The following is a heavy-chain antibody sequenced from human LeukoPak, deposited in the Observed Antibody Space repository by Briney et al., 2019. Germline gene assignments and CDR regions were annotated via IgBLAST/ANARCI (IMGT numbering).Heavy chain of an antibody. Sequence: TGGSLRLSCAASGFTFSGSAMHWVRQASGKGLEWVGRIRSKANSYATAYAASVKGRFTISRDDSKNTAYLQMNSLKTEDTAVYYCAREGGSYRPLDYSGQGTLVTVSS. CDR3: AREGGSYRPLDY. CDR1: GFTFSGSA. D-gene: IGHD3-16*02. J-gene: IGHJ4*02. CDR2: IRSKANSYAT. V-gene: IGHV3-73*01.